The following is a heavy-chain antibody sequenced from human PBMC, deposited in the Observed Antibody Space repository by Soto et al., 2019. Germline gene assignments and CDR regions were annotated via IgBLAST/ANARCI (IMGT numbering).Heavy chain of an antibody. CDR1: GFTFSSYA. Sequence: EVQLLESGGGLVQPGGSLRLSCAASGFTFSSYAMTWVRQAPGKGLEWVSSIGGSGDYTYYADSVKGRFTISRDNSNNTLYLQMNSLRAEDTAVYYCAKGLAVAGPYYYGMDVWGQGTTVTVSS. CDR2: IGGSGDYT. J-gene: IGHJ6*02. D-gene: IGHD6-19*01. V-gene: IGHV3-23*01. CDR3: AKGLAVAGPYYYGMDV.